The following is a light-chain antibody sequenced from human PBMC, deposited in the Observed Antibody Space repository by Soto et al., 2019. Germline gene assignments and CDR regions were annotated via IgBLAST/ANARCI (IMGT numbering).Light chain of an antibody. Sequence: EIVMTQSPATLSVSPGERATLSCRASQSVSSNLAWYQQKPGQAPRLLIYGVSTRATGIPARSSGSGSGTDFTLTINSLQSEDFAVYYCQQYNNWPPMYTFGQGTKLEIK. CDR3: QQYNNWPPMYT. CDR2: GVS. CDR1: QSVSSN. V-gene: IGKV3-15*01. J-gene: IGKJ2*01.